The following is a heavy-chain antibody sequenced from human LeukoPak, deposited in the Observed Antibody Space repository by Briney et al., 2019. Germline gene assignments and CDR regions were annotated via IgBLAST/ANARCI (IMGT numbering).Heavy chain of an antibody. J-gene: IGHJ4*02. Sequence: PGRSLRLSCAASGFTFSDFGMHWVRQAPGRGLEWEAVMRNDERDTYYADSVKGRFTISRDNSKNTLYLQVNSLRAEDTAVYYCARDRGKSLGTSYFDYWGQGTLVTVSS. CDR2: MRNDERDT. V-gene: IGHV3-33*01. CDR1: GFTFSDFG. CDR3: ARDRGKSLGTSYFDY. D-gene: IGHD3-10*01.